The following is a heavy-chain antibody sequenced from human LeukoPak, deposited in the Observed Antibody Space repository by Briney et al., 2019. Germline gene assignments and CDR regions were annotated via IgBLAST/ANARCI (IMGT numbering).Heavy chain of an antibody. J-gene: IGHJ4*02. Sequence: SETLSLTCTVSGGSFSSSYWNWIRQSPGKGLEWIGNIYHSGSTNYNPSLESRVTMSVDTSKNQFSLKLSSVTAADTAVYYCVGGTYYGGDSWGQGTLVTVSS. CDR3: VGGTYYGGDS. CDR1: GGSFSSSY. V-gene: IGHV4-59*12. CDR2: IYHSGST. D-gene: IGHD1-26*01.